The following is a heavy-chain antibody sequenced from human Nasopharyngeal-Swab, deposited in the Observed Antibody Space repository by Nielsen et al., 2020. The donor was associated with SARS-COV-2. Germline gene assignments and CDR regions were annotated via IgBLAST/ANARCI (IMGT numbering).Heavy chain of an antibody. D-gene: IGHD3-3*01. CDR3: ARHGVAEDY. Sequence: WVRQAPGQGLEWMGWIGAYNGNTNYAQKFQDRVTMTTDTSTSTVYMELRSLRSDDTAVYYCARHGVAEDYWGQGTLVTV. CDR2: IGAYNGNT. V-gene: IGHV1-18*01. J-gene: IGHJ4*02.